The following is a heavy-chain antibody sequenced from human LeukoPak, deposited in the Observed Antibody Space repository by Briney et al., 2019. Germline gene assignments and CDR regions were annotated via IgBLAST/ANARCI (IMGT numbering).Heavy chain of an antibody. CDR2: INYQSATF. V-gene: IGHV3-9*01. CDR1: GFTVDDYG. Sequence: GGSLRLSCAASGFTVDDYGLHWVRQVPGKALEWVSGINYQSATFDADSVKGRFTISRDNAKSLLFLVMDSLRPEDSALYYCVKDAGIAARPWYFDSWGKGTQVIVSS. J-gene: IGHJ4*02. D-gene: IGHD6-6*01. CDR3: VKDAGIAARPWYFDS.